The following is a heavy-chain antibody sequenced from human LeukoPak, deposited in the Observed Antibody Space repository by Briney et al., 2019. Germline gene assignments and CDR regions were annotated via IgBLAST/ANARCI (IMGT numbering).Heavy chain of an antibody. CDR3: ARDRGVVTAIRWFDP. J-gene: IGHJ5*02. CDR1: GGSISSSSYY. V-gene: IGHV4-39*07. CDR2: FSYGGST. D-gene: IGHD2-21*02. Sequence: SETLSLTCTVSGGSISSSSYYWGWIRQPPGKGLQWIGSFSYGGSTYYNPSLESRVTISVDTSNNRFSLKLSSVTPADTAVYYCARDRGVVTAIRWFDPWGQGTLVTVSS.